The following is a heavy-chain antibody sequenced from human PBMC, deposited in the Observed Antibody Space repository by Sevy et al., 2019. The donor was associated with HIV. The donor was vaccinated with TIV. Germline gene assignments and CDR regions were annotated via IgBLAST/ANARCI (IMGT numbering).Heavy chain of an antibody. CDR1: GFTFSGNW. CDR2: IKEDGSEK. D-gene: IGHD2-2*02. Sequence: GGSLRLSCAASGFTFSGNWMSWVRQAPGKGLKWVADIKEDGSEKYYVDSVKGRFTISRDNAKKSLYLQMNNLRAEDTAVYYCARDAGYCSSTSCYRGDYFDYWGQRTLVTVSS. V-gene: IGHV3-7*01. CDR3: ARDAGYCSSTSCYRGDYFDY. J-gene: IGHJ4*02.